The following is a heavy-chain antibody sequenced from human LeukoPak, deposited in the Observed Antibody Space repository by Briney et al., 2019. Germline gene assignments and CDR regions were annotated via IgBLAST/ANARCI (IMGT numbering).Heavy chain of an antibody. D-gene: IGHD4-17*01. CDR2: ISGSGGST. CDR3: AKSPTHPRTFDY. CDR1: GFTFSSYA. V-gene: IGHV3-23*01. J-gene: IGHJ4*02. Sequence: GGSLRLACAAAGFTFSSYAMSWVRQAPGKGLEWVSAISGSGGSTYYADSVKGRFTISRDNSKNTLYLQMNSLRAEDTAVYYCAKSPTHPRTFDYWGQGTLVTVST.